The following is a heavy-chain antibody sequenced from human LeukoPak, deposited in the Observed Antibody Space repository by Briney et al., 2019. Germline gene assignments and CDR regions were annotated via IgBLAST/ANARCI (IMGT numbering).Heavy chain of an antibody. V-gene: IGHV3-23*01. CDR2: ISNNGGYT. CDR1: GFTFSSSA. CDR3: ARGTIARLGPFDC. D-gene: IGHD6-6*01. J-gene: IGHJ4*02. Sequence: GGSLRLSCAASGFTFSSSAMSWVRQAPGKGLEWVSAISNNGGYTYYADSVQGRFTISRDNSKSTLCLQMNSLRAEDTAIYYCARGTIARLGPFDCWGQGTLVIVSS.